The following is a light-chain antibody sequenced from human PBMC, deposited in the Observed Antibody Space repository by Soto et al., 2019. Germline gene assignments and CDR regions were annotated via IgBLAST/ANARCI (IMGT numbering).Light chain of an antibody. CDR1: QSISRS. J-gene: IGKJ3*01. CDR2: GAS. Sequence: DIQMTQSPSSLSASVGDRVTISCRASQSISRSVNWYQQRPGKAPNLLIYGASSLHSGVPSRFSGSGSGTYFALTIISLQPEDSATYYCQQSFNAPFTFGPGTEVDIK. V-gene: IGKV1-39*01. CDR3: QQSFNAPFT.